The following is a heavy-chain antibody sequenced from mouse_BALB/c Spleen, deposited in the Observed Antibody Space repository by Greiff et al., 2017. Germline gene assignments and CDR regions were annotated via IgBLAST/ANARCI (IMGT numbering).Heavy chain of an antibody. CDR2: IWRGGST. J-gene: IGHJ4*01. CDR1: GFSLTSYG. V-gene: IGHV2-5-1*01. CDR3: AKKDSYDAMDY. Sequence: LQESGPSLVQPSQSLSITCTVSGFSLTSYGVHWVRQSPGKGLEWLGVIWRGGSTDYNAAFMSRLSITKDNSTSQVFFKMNSLQADDTAIYYCAKKDSYDAMDYWGQGTSVTVSS.